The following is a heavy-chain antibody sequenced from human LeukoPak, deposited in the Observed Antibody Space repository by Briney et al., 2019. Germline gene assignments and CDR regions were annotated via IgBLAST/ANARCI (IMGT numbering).Heavy chain of an antibody. Sequence: GASVKVSCKASGYTFTSFGVSWMRQAPGQGLEWLGWIRAYSGDTSYARKLQGRLTMTTDTSTSTAYMELRSLRSDDTAVYYCARGDGDYWGQGTLVTVSS. CDR3: ARGDGDY. J-gene: IGHJ4*02. V-gene: IGHV1-18*01. D-gene: IGHD5-24*01. CDR1: GYTFTSFG. CDR2: IRAYSGDT.